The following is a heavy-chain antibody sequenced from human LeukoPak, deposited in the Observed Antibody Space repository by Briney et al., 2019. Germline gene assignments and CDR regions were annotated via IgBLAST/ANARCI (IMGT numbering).Heavy chain of an antibody. V-gene: IGHV1-18*01. J-gene: IGHJ4*02. Sequence: GASVKVSCKASGYTFTSYGISWVRQAPGQGLEWMGWISAYNGNTNYAQKLQGRVTMTTDTSTSTAYMELRSLGSDDTAVYYCARDLTTMVRGVPFDYWGQGTLVTVSS. CDR2: ISAYNGNT. D-gene: IGHD3-10*01. CDR3: ARDLTTMVRGVPFDY. CDR1: GYTFTSYG.